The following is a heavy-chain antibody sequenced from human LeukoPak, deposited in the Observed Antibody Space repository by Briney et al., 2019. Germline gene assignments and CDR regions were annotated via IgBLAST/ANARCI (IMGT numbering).Heavy chain of an antibody. CDR1: GFTFSSYA. V-gene: IGHV3-23*01. CDR2: ISGSGVST. Sequence: GGSLRLSCAASGFTFSSYAMSWVRQAPGKGLEWVSAISGSGVSTYYADSVKGRFTISRDNSKNTLYLQMNSLRAEDTAVYYCAKDSGVVPAAMPWFDPWGQGTLVTVSS. J-gene: IGHJ5*02. CDR3: AKDSGVVPAAMPWFDP. D-gene: IGHD2-2*01.